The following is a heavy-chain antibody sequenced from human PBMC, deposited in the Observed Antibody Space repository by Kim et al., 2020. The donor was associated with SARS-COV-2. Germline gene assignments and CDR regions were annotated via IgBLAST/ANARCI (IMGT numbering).Heavy chain of an antibody. D-gene: IGHD2-2*01. V-gene: IGHV1-46*01. CDR3: ARDLGYCSSTSCLFDY. Sequence: KVQGRVTMTRDTSTSTVYMELSSLRSEDTAVDYCARDLGYCSSTSCLFDYWGQGTLVTVSS. J-gene: IGHJ4*02.